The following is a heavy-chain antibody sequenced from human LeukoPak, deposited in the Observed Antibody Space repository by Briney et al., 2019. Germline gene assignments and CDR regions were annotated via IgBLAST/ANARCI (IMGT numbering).Heavy chain of an antibody. J-gene: IGHJ5*02. V-gene: IGHV1-69*13. D-gene: IGHD6-19*01. CDR3: ARGEVEPLGGNWLVHWFDP. CDR1: GGTFSSYA. Sequence: SVKVSCKASGGTFSSYAISWVRQAPGQGLEWMGGIIPIFGTANYAQKFQGRVTITADESTSTAYMELSSLRSEDTAVYYCARGEVEPLGGNWLVHWFDPWGQEPWSPSPQ. CDR2: IIPIFGTA.